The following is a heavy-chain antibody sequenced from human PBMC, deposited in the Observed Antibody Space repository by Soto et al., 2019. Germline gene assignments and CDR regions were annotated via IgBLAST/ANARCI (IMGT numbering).Heavy chain of an antibody. CDR3: ARHRMDYDFWSGYHGPKTHNYYMDV. D-gene: IGHD3-3*01. CDR2: FYYSGYT. CDR1: GDSISSYY. Sequence: TSETLSLTCAVSGDSISSYYWSWIRQPPGKGLEWIGYFYYSGYTNYNPSLKSRVTISVDTSKNQFSLKLSSVTAADTAVYYCARHRMDYDFWSGYHGPKTHNYYMDVWGKGTTVTVSS. V-gene: IGHV4-59*08. J-gene: IGHJ6*03.